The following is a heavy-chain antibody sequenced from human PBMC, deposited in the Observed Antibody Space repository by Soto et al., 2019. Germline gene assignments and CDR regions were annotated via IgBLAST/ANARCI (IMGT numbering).Heavy chain of an antibody. CDR2: IYDSGSS. Sequence: SETLSLTCTVSGGSVSSGSYYWSWIRQPPGKGLEWIGYIYDSGSSNYNPSLKSRVTISVDMSKNQFSLKLSSVTAADTAMYYCARRGDPAYYYGMDVWGQGTTVTVSS. CDR1: GGSVSSGSYY. J-gene: IGHJ6*02. D-gene: IGHD7-27*01. V-gene: IGHV4-61*01. CDR3: ARRGDPAYYYGMDV.